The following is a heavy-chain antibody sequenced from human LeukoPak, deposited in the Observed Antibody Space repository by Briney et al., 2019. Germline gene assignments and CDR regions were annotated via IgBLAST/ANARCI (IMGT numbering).Heavy chain of an antibody. D-gene: IGHD2-2*01. V-gene: IGHV4-34*01. Sequence: PSETLSLTCAVYGGSFSGYYWSWIRQPPEKGLEWIREINHSGSTNYNPSLKSRVTISVDTSKNQFSLKLSSVTAADTAVYYCARDRIVVVPAAGRGWFDPWGQGTLVTVSS. CDR1: GGSFSGYY. J-gene: IGHJ5*02. CDR3: ARDRIVVVPAAGRGWFDP. CDR2: INHSGST.